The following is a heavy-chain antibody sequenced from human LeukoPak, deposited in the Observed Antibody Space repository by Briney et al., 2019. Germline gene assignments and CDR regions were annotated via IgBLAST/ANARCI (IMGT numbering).Heavy chain of an antibody. Sequence: GGSLRLSCAASGISLSTYTMNWVRQAPGKGLEWISGISGSGASTYYADSVKGRFTISRDDSRNTLYLQMNSLRGDDTAVYYCAKDVGKWESLHFFDYWGQGTLVTVSS. V-gene: IGHV3-23*01. CDR1: GISLSTYT. CDR2: ISGSGAST. J-gene: IGHJ4*02. CDR3: AKDVGKWESLHFFDY. D-gene: IGHD1-26*01.